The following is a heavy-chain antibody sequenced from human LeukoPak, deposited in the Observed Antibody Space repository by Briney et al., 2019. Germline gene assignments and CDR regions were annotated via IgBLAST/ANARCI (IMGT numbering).Heavy chain of an antibody. J-gene: IGHJ3*02. D-gene: IGHD3-16*01. V-gene: IGHV3-30*18. CDR2: ISFDGTTK. Sequence: GNSLRLSCAASGFTFSTSVMHWVRQAPGKGLDWAAIISFDGTTKYYADSVKGRFTISRDNSKNTLFLQMDSLRVEDTAVYYCVKGKDLYGALDIWGQGTMVTVSS. CDR3: VKGKDLYGALDI. CDR1: GFTFSTSV.